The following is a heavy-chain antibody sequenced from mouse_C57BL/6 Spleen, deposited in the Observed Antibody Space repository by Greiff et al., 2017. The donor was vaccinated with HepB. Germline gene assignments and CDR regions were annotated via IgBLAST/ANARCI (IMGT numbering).Heavy chain of an antibody. CDR1: GYTFTDYY. D-gene: IGHD3-1*01. CDR3: AISGTREGWFAY. Sequence: EVQLQQSGPELVKPGASVKISCKASGYTFTDYYMNWVKQSHGKSLEWIGDINPNNGGTSYNQKFKGKATLTVDKSSSTAYMELRSLTSEDSGVYYCAISGTREGWFAYWGQGTLVTVSA. J-gene: IGHJ3*01. V-gene: IGHV1-26*01. CDR2: INPNNGGT.